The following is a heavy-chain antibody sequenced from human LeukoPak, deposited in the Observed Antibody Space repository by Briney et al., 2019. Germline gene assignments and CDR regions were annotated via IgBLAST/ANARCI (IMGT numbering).Heavy chain of an antibody. Sequence: GGSLRLSCAASGFTFSSYGMHWVRQAPGKGLEWVSSISSSSSYIYYADSVKGRFTISRDNAKNSLYLQMNSLRAEDTAVYYCARLAGGVPAAMPSDYWGQGTLVTVSS. CDR1: GFTFSSYG. CDR2: ISSSSSYI. V-gene: IGHV3-21*01. CDR3: ARLAGGVPAAMPSDY. D-gene: IGHD2-2*01. J-gene: IGHJ4*02.